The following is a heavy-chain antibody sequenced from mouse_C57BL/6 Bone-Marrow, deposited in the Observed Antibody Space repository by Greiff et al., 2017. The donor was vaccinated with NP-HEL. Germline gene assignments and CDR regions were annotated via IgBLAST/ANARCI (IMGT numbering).Heavy chain of an antibody. CDR3: ARRRLGGGFAY. D-gene: IGHD4-1*01. J-gene: IGHJ3*01. CDR1: GYTFTSYW. Sequence: QVQLQQSGAELVKPGASVKLSCKASGYTFTSYWMQWVKQRPGQGLEWIGEIDPSDSYTNYNQKFKGKATLTVDTSSSTAYMQLSSLTSEDSAVYYCARRRLGGGFAYWGQGTLVTVSA. CDR2: IDPSDSYT. V-gene: IGHV1-50*01.